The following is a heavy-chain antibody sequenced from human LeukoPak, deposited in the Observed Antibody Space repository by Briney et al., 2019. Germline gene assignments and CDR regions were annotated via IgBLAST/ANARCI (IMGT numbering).Heavy chain of an antibody. CDR3: ARGSVLRFLEWLSTGFDP. Sequence: ASVKVSCKASGYTLTGYYMHWVRQAPGQGLEWMGWINPNSGGTNYAQKFQGRVTMTRDTSISTAYMELSRLRSDDTAVYYCARGSVLRFLEWLSTGFDPWGQGTLVTVSS. CDR1: GYTLTGYY. D-gene: IGHD3-3*01. V-gene: IGHV1-2*02. J-gene: IGHJ5*02. CDR2: INPNSGGT.